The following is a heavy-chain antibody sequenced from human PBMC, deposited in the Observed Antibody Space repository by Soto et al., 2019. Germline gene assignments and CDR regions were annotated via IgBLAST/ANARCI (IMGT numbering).Heavy chain of an antibody. CDR1: GFTFTKYA. J-gene: IGHJ4*02. CDR3: ARDYADIAVARIPLLAH. CDR2: INGANGNT. V-gene: IGHV1-3*01. Sequence: QVPLVQSGAEVKKPGASVNISCKASGFTFTKYALHWVRLAPGQRPEWMGWINGANGNTRYSQRFQDRVTMTRDMSATTVYMDLSSLRSEDTAVYFCARDYADIAVARIPLLAHWGQGTLVTVSS. D-gene: IGHD6-19*01.